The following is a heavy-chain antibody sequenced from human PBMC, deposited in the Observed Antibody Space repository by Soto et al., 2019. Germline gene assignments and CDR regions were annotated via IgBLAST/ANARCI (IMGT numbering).Heavy chain of an antibody. J-gene: IGHJ4*02. CDR1: GFTFSSYA. CDR3: AREGYCSSTSCYSFDY. D-gene: IGHD2-2*01. V-gene: IGHV3-64*01. Sequence: EVQLVESGGGLVQPGGSLRLSCAASGFTFSSYAMHWVRQAPGKGLEYVSAISSNGGSTYYANSVKGRFTISRDNSKNTLYHQMGRLRAEDMSVYYCAREGYCSSTSCYSFDYWGQGTLVTFSS. CDR2: ISSNGGST.